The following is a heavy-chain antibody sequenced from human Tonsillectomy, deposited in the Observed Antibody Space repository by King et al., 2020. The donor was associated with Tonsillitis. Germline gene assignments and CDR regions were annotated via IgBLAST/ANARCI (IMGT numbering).Heavy chain of an antibody. J-gene: IGHJ3*02. D-gene: IGHD2-2*01. V-gene: IGHV1-8*02. Sequence: QLVQSGAEVKKPGASVKVSCKASGYTFTSYDINWVRQATGQGLEWMGWMNPNSGNTGYAQKFQGRVTMTRNTSISTAYMELSSLRSEDTAVYYCAIGYCSSTSCLDAFDIWGQGTTVTVSS. CDR2: MNPNSGNT. CDR1: GYTFTSYD. CDR3: AIGYCSSTSCLDAFDI.